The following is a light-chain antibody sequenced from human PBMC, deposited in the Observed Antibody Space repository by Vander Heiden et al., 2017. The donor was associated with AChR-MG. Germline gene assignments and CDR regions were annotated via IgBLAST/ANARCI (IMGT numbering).Light chain of an antibody. V-gene: IGKV3-15*01. J-gene: IGKJ5*01. CDR3: QEHNNWPPIT. CDR2: DAS. Sequence: EIVMTQSPATLSVSPGEGATLSCRASQTVDTNLAWYQPKPGQAPRLLIYDASTRATGIPARFSGSGYGTEFTLTISSLQSEDFAVYYCQEHNNWPPITFGQGTRLEIE. CDR1: QTVDTN.